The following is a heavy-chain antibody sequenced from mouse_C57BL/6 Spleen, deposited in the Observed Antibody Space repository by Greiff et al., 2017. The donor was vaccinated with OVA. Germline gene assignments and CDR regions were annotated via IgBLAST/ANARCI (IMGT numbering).Heavy chain of an antibody. V-gene: IGHV2-3*01. CDR1: GFSLPGTV. J-gene: IGHJ2*01. CDR3: AKLWYGNVFDY. Sequence: QVHVKQSGPGWVGPSQGLSITCPVSGFSLPGTVLGWVCLPPGNGMGWLVVIWGDGSTNDHSALISRLSISKDNSKSQVFLKLNSLQTDDTATYYCAKLWYGNVFDYWGQGTTLTVSS. D-gene: IGHD2-10*02. CDR2: IWGDGST.